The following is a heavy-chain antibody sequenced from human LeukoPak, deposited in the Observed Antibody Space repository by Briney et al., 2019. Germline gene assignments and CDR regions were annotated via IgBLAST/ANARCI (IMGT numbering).Heavy chain of an antibody. CDR2: IYHSGST. Sequence: PSETLSLTCTVSGYSISSGYYWGWIRQPPGKGLEWIGSIYHSGSTYYNPSLKSRVTISVDTSKNQFSLKLSSVTAADTAVYYCARGYPLIDYWGQGTLVTVSS. J-gene: IGHJ4*02. V-gene: IGHV4-38-2*02. CDR1: GYSISSGYY. CDR3: ARGYPLIDY. D-gene: IGHD5-12*01.